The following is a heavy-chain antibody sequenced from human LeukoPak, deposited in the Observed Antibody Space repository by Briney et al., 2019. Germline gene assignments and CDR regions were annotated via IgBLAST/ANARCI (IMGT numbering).Heavy chain of an antibody. D-gene: IGHD3-10*01. V-gene: IGHV3-73*01. CDR3: TGNYYGSGSYADFDY. CDR1: GFTFSGSA. Sequence: GGSLRLSCAASGFTFSGSALHWVRRASGKGLEWVGRIRSTANGYATAYAASVKGRFTISRDDSKNTAYLQMDSLKTEDTAVYCCTGNYYGSGSYADFDYWGQGTLVTVSS. CDR2: IRSTANGYAT. J-gene: IGHJ4*02.